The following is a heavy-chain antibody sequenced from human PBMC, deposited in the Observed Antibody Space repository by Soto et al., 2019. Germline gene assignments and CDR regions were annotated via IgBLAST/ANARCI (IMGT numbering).Heavy chain of an antibody. J-gene: IGHJ6*02. CDR3: ARPRSYSSSSGEYGMDV. Sequence: SETLSLTCTVSCGSISSSSYYWGWIRQPPGKGLEWIGSIYYSGSTYYSPSLKSRVTISVDTSKNQFSLKLSSVTAADTAVYYCARPRSYSSSSGEYGMDVWGQGTTVTVSS. D-gene: IGHD6-6*01. CDR2: IYYSGST. CDR1: CGSISSSSYY. V-gene: IGHV4-39*01.